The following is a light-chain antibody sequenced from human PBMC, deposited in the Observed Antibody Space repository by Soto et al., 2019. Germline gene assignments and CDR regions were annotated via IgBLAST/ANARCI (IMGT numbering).Light chain of an antibody. CDR1: RSILGSSGYNY. CDR3: AQGLAVPFT. J-gene: IGKJ4*01. CDR2: LGS. V-gene: IGKV2-28*01. Sequence: EIVLTQSPLSLPVTPGEPASISCRSSRSILGSSGYNYLNWYLQKPGQSPQLLIYLGSSRASGVPDRFSGSGSGTDFTLTSSRVEAGDVGVYFCAQGLAVPFTFGGGTKVEI.